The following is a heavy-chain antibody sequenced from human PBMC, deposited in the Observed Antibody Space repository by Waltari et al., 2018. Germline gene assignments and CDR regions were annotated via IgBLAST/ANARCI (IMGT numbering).Heavy chain of an antibody. Sequence: QVQLVQSGAEVKKPGSSVKVSCKASGGTFSSYAISWVRQAPGQGLEWMGGIISMLGIANYAQQFQGRVTITADESTSTAYMELSSLRSEDTAVYYCARGRIMITFGEYYYYMDVWGKGTTVTVSS. V-gene: IGHV1-69*04. CDR2: IISMLGIA. CDR1: GGTFSSYA. D-gene: IGHD3-16*01. CDR3: ARGRIMITFGEYYYYMDV. J-gene: IGHJ6*03.